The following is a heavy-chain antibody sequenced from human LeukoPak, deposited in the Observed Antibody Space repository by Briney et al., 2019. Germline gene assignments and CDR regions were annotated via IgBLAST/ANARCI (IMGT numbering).Heavy chain of an antibody. V-gene: IGHV4-39*07. CDR3: ARARGSRGYFDY. CDR2: IYYSGST. D-gene: IGHD3-10*01. CDR1: GGFISSSSYY. Sequence: PSETLSLTCTVSGGFISSSSYYWGWIRQPPGKGLEWIGSIYYSGSTYYNPSLKSRVTISVDTSKNQFSLKLSSVTAADTAVYYCARARGSRGYFDYWGQGTLVTVSS. J-gene: IGHJ4*02.